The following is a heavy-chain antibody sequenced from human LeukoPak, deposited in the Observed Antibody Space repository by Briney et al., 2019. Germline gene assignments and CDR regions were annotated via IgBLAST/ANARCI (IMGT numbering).Heavy chain of an antibody. CDR3: ARGYSSGWSNWFDP. J-gene: IGHJ5*02. V-gene: IGHV3-30*04. Sequence: PGGSLRLSCAASGFTFRSYAMHWVRQAPGKGLEWVVIISYDGDNKYYADSVKGRFTISRDNSKNTLYLQMNSLRAEDTALYYCARGYSSGWSNWFDPWGQGTLVTVSS. D-gene: IGHD6-19*01. CDR1: GFTFRSYA. CDR2: ISYDGDNK.